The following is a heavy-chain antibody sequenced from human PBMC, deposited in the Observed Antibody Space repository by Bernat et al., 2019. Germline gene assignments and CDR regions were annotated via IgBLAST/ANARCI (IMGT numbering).Heavy chain of an antibody. CDR2: IEHGGAT. V-gene: IGHV4-39*07. CDR1: AGSISSNNYF. J-gene: IGHJ6*02. Sequence: QLQLQESGPGLVKPSETLSLTCTVSAGSISSNNYFWGWIREPPGKGLEWIGEIEHGGATNYNPSLKSRVTISVDKSKNQFSLKLSSVTDADTALYYCARNGAYCIEVWGQGTTVTVS. CDR3: ARNGAYCIEV. D-gene: IGHD2-21*01.